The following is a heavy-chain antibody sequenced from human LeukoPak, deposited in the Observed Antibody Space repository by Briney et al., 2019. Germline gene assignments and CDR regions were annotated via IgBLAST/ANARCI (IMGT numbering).Heavy chain of an antibody. D-gene: IGHD6-6*01. CDR3: ARTPYSSSSYYYYYYMDV. V-gene: IGHV1-18*01. J-gene: IGHJ6*03. Sequence: ASVKVSCKASGYTFTGYGISWVRQAPGQGLEWMGWISAYNGNTKYAQKVHGRVTMTTDTSTSTAYMEPRSLRSDDTAVYYCARTPYSSSSYYYYYYMDVWGKGTTVTVSS. CDR2: ISAYNGNT. CDR1: GYTFTGYG.